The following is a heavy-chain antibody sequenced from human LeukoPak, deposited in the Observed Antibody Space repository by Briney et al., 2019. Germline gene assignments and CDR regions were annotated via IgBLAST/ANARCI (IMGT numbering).Heavy chain of an antibody. CDR2: IYDSGST. CDR1: GGSVSSDGYY. J-gene: IGHJ6*02. V-gene: IGHV4-61*08. Sequence: SQTLSLTCTVSGGSVSSDGYYWSWIRQHPGKGLEWIGYIYDSGSTNYNPSLKSRVTISVDTSKNQFSLKLSSVTAAAMAVYYCARVGGTNYYYYGMDVWGQGTTVTVSS. CDR3: ARVGGTNYYYYGMDV. D-gene: IGHD3-10*01.